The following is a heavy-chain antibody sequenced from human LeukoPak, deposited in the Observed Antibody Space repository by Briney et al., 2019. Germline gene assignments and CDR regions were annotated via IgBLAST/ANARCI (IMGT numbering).Heavy chain of an antibody. CDR2: IRYDGSNK. Sequence: GGSLRLSCSASGFTFSSYGMHWVRQAPGKGLEWVAFIRYDGSNKYYADSVKGRFTISRDNSKNTLYLQMNSLRAEDTAVYYCAKLSGDHEAFDIWAKGQWSPSLQ. V-gene: IGHV3-30*02. CDR1: GFTFSSYG. CDR3: AKLSGDHEAFDI. D-gene: IGHD2-15*01. J-gene: IGHJ3*02.